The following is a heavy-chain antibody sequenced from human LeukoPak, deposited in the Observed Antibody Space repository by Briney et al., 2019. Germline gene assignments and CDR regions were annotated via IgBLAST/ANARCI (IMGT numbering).Heavy chain of an antibody. CDR1: GGSISSYY. V-gene: IGHV4-4*09. Sequence: SETLSLTCTVSGGSISSYYCSWIRQPPGKVLEWIGYFYTSGSTNYNPSLKSRVTISVDTSKNQFSLKLSSVTAADTAVYYCARLATAYYYMDVWGKGTTVTVSS. CDR3: ARLATAYYYMDV. J-gene: IGHJ6*03. CDR2: FYTSGST.